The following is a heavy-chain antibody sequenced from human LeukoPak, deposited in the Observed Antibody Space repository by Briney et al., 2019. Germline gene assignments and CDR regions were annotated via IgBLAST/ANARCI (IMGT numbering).Heavy chain of an antibody. Sequence: PGGSLRLSCAASGFTFSSYWMHWVRQAPGKGLVWVSRIKSDGSSPYYADSVKGRFTISRDNAKNTLYLQMNSLRAEDTAVYYCARGYSSSSGHGMDVWSQGTTVTVSS. CDR1: GFTFSSYW. CDR2: IKSDGSSP. J-gene: IGHJ6*02. D-gene: IGHD6-6*01. V-gene: IGHV3-74*01. CDR3: ARGYSSSSGHGMDV.